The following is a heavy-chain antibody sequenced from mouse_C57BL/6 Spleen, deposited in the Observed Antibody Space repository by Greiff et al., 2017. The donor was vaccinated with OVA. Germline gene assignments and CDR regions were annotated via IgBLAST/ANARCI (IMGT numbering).Heavy chain of an antibody. J-gene: IGHJ3*01. CDR2: INPSTGGT. CDR3: ARRSWGFAY. CDR1: GYSFTGYY. D-gene: IGHD4-1*01. Sequence: EVQLQESGPELVKPGASVKISCKASGYSFTGYYMNWVKQSPEKSLEWIGEINPSTGGTTYNQKFKAKATLTVDKSSSTAYMQLKSLTSEDSAVYYCARRSWGFAYWGQGTLVTVSA. V-gene: IGHV1-42*01.